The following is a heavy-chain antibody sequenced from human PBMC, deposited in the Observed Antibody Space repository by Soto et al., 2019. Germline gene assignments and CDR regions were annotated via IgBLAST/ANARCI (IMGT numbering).Heavy chain of an antibody. CDR1: GGSISSSSYY. V-gene: IGHV4-39*01. J-gene: IGHJ3*02. CDR2: IYYSGST. Sequence: NPSETLSLTCTVSGGSISSSSYYWCWIRQPPGKGLEWIGSIYYSGSTYYNPSLKSRVTISVDTSKNQFSLKLSSVTAADTAVYYCARHPYGDNDAFDIWGQGTMVTVSS. D-gene: IGHD4-17*01. CDR3: ARHPYGDNDAFDI.